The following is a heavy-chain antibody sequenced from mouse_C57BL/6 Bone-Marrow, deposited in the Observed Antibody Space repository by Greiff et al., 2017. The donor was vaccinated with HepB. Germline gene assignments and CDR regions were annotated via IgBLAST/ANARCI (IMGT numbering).Heavy chain of an antibody. CDR2: ISDGGSYT. CDR1: GFTFSSYA. J-gene: IGHJ2*01. V-gene: IGHV5-4*01. CDR3: AREPPDY. Sequence: EVHLVESGGGLVKPGGSLKLSCAASGFTFSSYAMSWVRQTPEKRLEWVATISDGGSYTYYPDNVKGRFTISRDNAKNNLYLQMSHLKSEDTAMYYCAREPPDYWGQGTTLTVSS.